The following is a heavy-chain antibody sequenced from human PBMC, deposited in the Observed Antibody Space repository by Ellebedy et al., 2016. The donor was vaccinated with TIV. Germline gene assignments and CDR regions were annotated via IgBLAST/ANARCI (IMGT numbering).Heavy chain of an antibody. D-gene: IGHD6-19*01. Sequence: GGSLRLSCATSGFTFSSYSMNWVRQAPGKGLEWVSYISRSSNFIYYADSVKGRFTISRDDAKNSLYLQMNSLRDEDTAVYYCASDRIAVADNWCYPWGQGTLVTVSS. CDR1: GFTFSSYS. CDR3: ASDRIAVADNWCYP. CDR2: ISRSSNFI. J-gene: IGHJ5*02. V-gene: IGHV3-48*02.